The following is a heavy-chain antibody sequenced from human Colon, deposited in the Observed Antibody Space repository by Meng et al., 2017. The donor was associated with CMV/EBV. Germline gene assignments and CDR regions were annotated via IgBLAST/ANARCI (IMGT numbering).Heavy chain of an antibody. Sequence: ASVFTFSDSGIACVRPPPGKVLEWVATIVSSSTYIFFAASVKSRFTISRDNAKNSLYLQMNSLRVEDTAIYYCVRDTISGVVAFDYWGQGALVTVSS. V-gene: IGHV3-21*01. CDR1: VFTFSDSG. D-gene: IGHD3-3*01. CDR3: VRDTISGVVAFDY. CDR2: IVSSSTYI. J-gene: IGHJ4*02.